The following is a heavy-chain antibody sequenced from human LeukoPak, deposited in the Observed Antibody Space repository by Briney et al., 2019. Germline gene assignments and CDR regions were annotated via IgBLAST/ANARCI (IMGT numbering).Heavy chain of an antibody. CDR1: GYRFTVYW. CDR3: ARQFGRTYFTT. V-gene: IGHV5-51*01. CDR2: IYPGDSDT. J-gene: IGHJ5*02. D-gene: IGHD2/OR15-2a*01. Sequence: KPGESLKISCRVSGYRFTVYWVAGVRQMPGKGLEFMGIIYPGDSDTRYSPSFQGQVTISADKSLSPAYLQWSSLKASDTGTYYCARQFGRTYFTTWGQGTLVTVAS.